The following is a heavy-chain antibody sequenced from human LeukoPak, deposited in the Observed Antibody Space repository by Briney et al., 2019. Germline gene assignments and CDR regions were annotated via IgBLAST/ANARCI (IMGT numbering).Heavy chain of an antibody. CDR3: ARGRGYGLYYYYYGMDV. J-gene: IGHJ6*02. D-gene: IGHD5-18*01. Sequence: SETLSLTCTVSGGSISSYYWSWIRQPAGKGLEWIGRIYTSGSTNYNPSLKSRVTMSVGTSKNQFSLKLSSVTAADTAVYYCARGRGYGLYYYYYGMDVWGQGTTVTVSS. CDR1: GGSISSYY. V-gene: IGHV4-4*07. CDR2: IYTSGST.